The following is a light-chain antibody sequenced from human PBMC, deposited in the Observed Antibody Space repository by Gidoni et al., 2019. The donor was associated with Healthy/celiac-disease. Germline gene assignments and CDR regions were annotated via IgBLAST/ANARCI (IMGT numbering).Light chain of an antibody. J-gene: IGKJ2*01. CDR2: WAS. Sequence: LGERATINCKSSQSVLYSSNNKNYLAWYQQKPGQPPKLLIYWASTRESGVPDRFSGSGSGKDFTLTISSLQAEDVAVYYCQQYYSTPYTFGQGTKLEIK. V-gene: IGKV4-1*01. CDR1: QSVLYSSNNKNY. CDR3: QQYYSTPYT.